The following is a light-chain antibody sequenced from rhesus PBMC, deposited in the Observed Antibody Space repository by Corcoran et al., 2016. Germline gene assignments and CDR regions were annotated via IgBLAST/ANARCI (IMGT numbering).Light chain of an antibody. V-gene: IGKV3-40*03. J-gene: IGKJ1*01. CDR3: HQYNDFLLT. Sequence: EIVMTQSPATLSLSPGETATLYCRASERVGNYLAWYHQKPGQAPQLLVQCATLRATGTPDRFTGSGSRTEFTLALMSLAPEDVGLYPCHQYNDFLLTFGLGTKVEVK. CDR2: CAT. CDR1: ERVGNY.